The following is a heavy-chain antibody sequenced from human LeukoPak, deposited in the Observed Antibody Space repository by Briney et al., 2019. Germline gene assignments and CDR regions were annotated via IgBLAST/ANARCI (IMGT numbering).Heavy chain of an antibody. CDR2: ISSSSSYM. CDR1: GFTFSTYA. V-gene: IGHV3-21*01. Sequence: GGSLRLSCAASGFTFSTYAMTWVRQAPGKGLEWVSSISSSSSYMYYADSVKGRFTISRDNAKNSLYLQMNSLRAEDTAVYYCARDIAARRVDAFDIWGQGTMVTVSS. CDR3: ARDIAARRVDAFDI. D-gene: IGHD6-6*01. J-gene: IGHJ3*02.